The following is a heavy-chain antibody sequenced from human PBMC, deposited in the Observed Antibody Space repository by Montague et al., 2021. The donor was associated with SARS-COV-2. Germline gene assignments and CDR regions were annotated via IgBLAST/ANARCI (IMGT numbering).Heavy chain of an antibody. V-gene: IGHV3-66*02. CDR2: MFRGGAR. Sequence: SLRLSCAAAGLTVGTNYMSWVRRAPGKRLEWVSLMFRGGARYYADSVTGRFIISRDDSKNTLYLQMNSLRDEDTAVYHCAREAGGDRGVLGPLLYHGMDVWGQGTTVIVSS. CDR1: GLTVGTNY. CDR3: AREAGGDRGVLGPLLYHGMDV. D-gene: IGHD3-10*01. J-gene: IGHJ6*02.